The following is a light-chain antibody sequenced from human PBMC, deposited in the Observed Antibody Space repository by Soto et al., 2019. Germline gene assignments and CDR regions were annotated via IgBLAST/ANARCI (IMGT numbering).Light chain of an antibody. J-gene: IGLJ3*02. CDR3: RSYTGSSTLGEM. Sequence: QSALTQPASVSGSPGQSITISCTGTSSDVGGSNHVAWYQQHPGKVPKLIIYEVNNRPSGVSDRFSGSKLGNTASPTISGLQADDEAVYFCRSYTGSSTLGEMFGGGTKLTV. CDR1: SSDVGGSNH. CDR2: EVN. V-gene: IGLV2-14*01.